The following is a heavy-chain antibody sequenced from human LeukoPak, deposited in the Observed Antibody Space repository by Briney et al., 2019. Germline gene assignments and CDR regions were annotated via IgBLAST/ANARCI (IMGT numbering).Heavy chain of an antibody. V-gene: IGHV4-59*01. J-gene: IGHJ4*02. Sequence: SETLFITCAVSGGSITYYDWSWILQSPVKALYGIGHIYYNRSTHYNLSLKSRVTISVDRSKNQCSLQLTSVTVAETAIYYCARKGGYFVYWGQGTLVTVSS. CDR2: IYYNRST. D-gene: IGHD2-15*01. CDR1: GGSITYYD. CDR3: ARKGGYFVY.